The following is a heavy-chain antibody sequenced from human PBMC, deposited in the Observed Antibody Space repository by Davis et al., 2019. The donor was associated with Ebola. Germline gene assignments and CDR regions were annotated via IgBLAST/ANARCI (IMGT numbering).Heavy chain of an antibody. CDR3: ARGLHYYDSSGYWVY. J-gene: IGHJ4*02. CDR2: IYYSGST. V-gene: IGHV4-59*12. D-gene: IGHD3-22*01. CDR1: GGSISSYY. Sequence: SETLSLTCTVSGGSISSYYWSWIRQPPGKGLEWIGYIYYSGSTNYNPSLKSRVTISVDTSKNQFSLKLSSVTAADTAVYYCARGLHYYDSSGYWVYWGQGTLVTVSS.